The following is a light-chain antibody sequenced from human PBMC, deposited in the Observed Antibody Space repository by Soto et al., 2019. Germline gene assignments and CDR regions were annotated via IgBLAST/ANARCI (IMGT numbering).Light chain of an antibody. V-gene: IGLV2-14*01. CDR1: SIDIGDYNY. CDR2: EVS. Sequence: QSVLTQPASVSGSPGQSITISCTGTSIDIGDYNYVSWYQHHPGKAPKLMIYEVSHRPSGVSNRFSGSKSGNTASLTISGLQADDDDDYYCSSYTGSSAHVFGTGTKLTVL. J-gene: IGLJ1*01. CDR3: SSYTGSSAHV.